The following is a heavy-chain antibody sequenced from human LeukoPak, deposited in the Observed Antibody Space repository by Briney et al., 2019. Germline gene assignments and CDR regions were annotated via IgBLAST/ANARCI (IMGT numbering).Heavy chain of an antibody. D-gene: IGHD3-22*01. Sequence: GGSLRLSCAASGFTFDDYAMHWVRQAPGKGLEWVSGISWNSGSIGYADSVKGRFTISRDNAKNSLYLQMNSLRAEDTALYYCAKGSNYYDSSGYYLNYFDYWGQGTLVTVSS. CDR1: GFTFDDYA. J-gene: IGHJ4*02. CDR2: ISWNSGSI. V-gene: IGHV3-9*01. CDR3: AKGSNYYDSSGYYLNYFDY.